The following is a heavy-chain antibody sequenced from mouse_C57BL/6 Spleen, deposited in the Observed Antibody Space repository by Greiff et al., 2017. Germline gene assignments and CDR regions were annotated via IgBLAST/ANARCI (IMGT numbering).Heavy chain of an antibody. J-gene: IGHJ2*01. CDR1: GFTFSSYG. CDR2: ISSGGSYT. D-gene: IGHD1-1*01. CDR3: ARQGVTVVATDFDY. Sequence: EVQVVESGGDLVKPGGSLKLSCAASGFTFSSYGMSWVRQTPDKRLEWVATISSGGSYTYYPDSVKGRFTISRDNAKNTLYLQMSSLKSEDTAMYYCARQGVTVVATDFDYWGQGTTLTVSS. V-gene: IGHV5-6*01.